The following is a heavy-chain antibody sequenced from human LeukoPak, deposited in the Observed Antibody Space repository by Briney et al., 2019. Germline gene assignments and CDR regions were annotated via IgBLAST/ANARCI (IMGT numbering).Heavy chain of an antibody. CDR3: ARVYGVRGDSSGPAGY. D-gene: IGHD3-22*01. CDR1: GFTFSSYW. Sequence: GGSLRLSCAASGFTFSSYWMSWVRQAPGKGLEWVANVKQDGSEKYYVDSVKGRFTISRDNAKNSLYLQMNSLRAEDTAVYYCARVYGVRGDSSGPAGYWGQGTLVTVSP. CDR2: VKQDGSEK. J-gene: IGHJ4*02. V-gene: IGHV3-7*01.